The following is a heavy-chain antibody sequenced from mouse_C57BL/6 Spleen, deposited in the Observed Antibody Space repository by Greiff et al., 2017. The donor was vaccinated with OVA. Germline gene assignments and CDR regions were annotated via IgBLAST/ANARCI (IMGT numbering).Heavy chain of an antibody. D-gene: IGHD2-1*01. CDR1: GFTFSSYA. CDR2: ISDGGSYT. Sequence: DVMLVESGGGLVKPGGSLKLSCAASGFTFSSYAMSWVRQTPEKRLEWVATISDGGSYTYYPDNVKGRFTISRDNAKNNLYLQMSHLKSEDTAMYYCARDNGNYFYAMDYWGQGTSVTVSS. V-gene: IGHV5-4*01. J-gene: IGHJ4*01. CDR3: ARDNGNYFYAMDY.